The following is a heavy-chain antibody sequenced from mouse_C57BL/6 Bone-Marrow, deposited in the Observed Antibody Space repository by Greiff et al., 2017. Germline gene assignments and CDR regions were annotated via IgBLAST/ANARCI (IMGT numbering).Heavy chain of an antibody. CDR1: GFTFSSYG. J-gene: IGHJ2*01. V-gene: IGHV5-6*01. CDR2: ISSGGGYT. D-gene: IGHD4-1*01. CDR3: ARHLGRYFDY. Sequence: EVQLVESGGDLVKPGGSLKLSCAASGFTFSSYGMSWVRQTPDQRLEWVATISSGGGYTYYPDSVKGRFTISRDNAKNTLYLQLSSLKSEDSAVYYCARHLGRYFDYWGQGTTLTVSS.